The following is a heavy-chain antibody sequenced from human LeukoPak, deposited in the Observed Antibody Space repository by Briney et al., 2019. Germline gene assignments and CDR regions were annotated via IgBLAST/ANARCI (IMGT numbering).Heavy chain of an antibody. CDR2: IYTSGST. D-gene: IGHD5-12*01. J-gene: IGHJ5*02. CDR3: ARDLQTRSYDSSSWFDP. V-gene: IGHV4-4*07. CDR1: SGSISSYY. Sequence: SETLSLTCTVSSGSISSYYWSWIRQPAGKGLEWIGRIYTSGSTNYNPSLKSRVTMSVDTSKNQFSLKLSSVTAADTAVYYCARDLQTRSYDSSSWFDPWGQGTLVTVSS.